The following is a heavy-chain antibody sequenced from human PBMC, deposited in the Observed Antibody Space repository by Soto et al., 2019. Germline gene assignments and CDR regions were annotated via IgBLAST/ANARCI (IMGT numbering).Heavy chain of an antibody. V-gene: IGHV1-46*03. CDR1: GYTFTSYY. D-gene: IGHD2-2*01. Sequence: QVQLVQSGAEVKKPGASVKVSCKASGYTFTSYYMHWVRQAPGQGLEWMGIINPSGGSTSYAQKCQGRVTITRHTSTSTVYMELSSLTSEDTAVYYCANSPAPSSNWFYPWGQGTLVTVSS. CDR3: ANSPAPSSNWFYP. J-gene: IGHJ5*02. CDR2: INPSGGST.